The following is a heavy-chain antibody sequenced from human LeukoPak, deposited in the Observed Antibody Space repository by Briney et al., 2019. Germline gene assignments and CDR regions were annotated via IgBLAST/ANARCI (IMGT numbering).Heavy chain of an antibody. Sequence: PSETLSLTCTVSGGSISSSNWWSWVRQPPGKGLEWIGEIYHSGSTNYNPSLKSRVTISVDKSKNQFSLKLSSVTAADTAVYYCASPGYDYGGNSDASKDAFDIWGQGTMVTVSS. CDR1: GGSISSSNW. CDR2: IYHSGST. J-gene: IGHJ3*02. CDR3: ASPGYDYGGNSDASKDAFDI. D-gene: IGHD4-23*01. V-gene: IGHV4-4*02.